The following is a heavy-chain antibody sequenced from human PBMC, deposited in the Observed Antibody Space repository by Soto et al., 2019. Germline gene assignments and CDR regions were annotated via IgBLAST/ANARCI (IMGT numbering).Heavy chain of an antibody. CDR2: IYPGDSDT. CDR1: GYSFTSYW. V-gene: IGHV5-51*01. CDR3: ARRIWPPGDYYYYGMDV. Sequence: GESLKISCKGSGYSFTSYWIGWVRQMPGKGLEWMGIIYPGDSDTRYSPSFQGQVTISADKSISTAYLQWSSLKASDTAMYYCARRIWPPGDYYYYGMDVWGQGTTVTVSS. J-gene: IGHJ6*02. D-gene: IGHD7-27*01.